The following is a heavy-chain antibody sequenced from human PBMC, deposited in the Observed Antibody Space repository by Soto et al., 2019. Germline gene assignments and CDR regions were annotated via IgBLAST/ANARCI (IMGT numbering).Heavy chain of an antibody. J-gene: IGHJ4*02. CDR3: ARVRYFDWLQYFDY. Sequence: SETLLTCTVSGGSISSYYWSWIRQPPGKGLEWIGYIYYSGSTNYNPSLKSRVTISVDTSKNQFSLKLSSVTAADTAVYYCARVRYFDWLQYFDYWGQGTLVTVSS. CDR2: IYYSGST. D-gene: IGHD3-9*01. CDR1: GGSISSYY. V-gene: IGHV4-59*01.